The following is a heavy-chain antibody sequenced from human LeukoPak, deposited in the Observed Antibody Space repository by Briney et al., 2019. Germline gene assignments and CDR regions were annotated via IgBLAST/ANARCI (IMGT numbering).Heavy chain of an antibody. CDR1: GFTFSNYG. J-gene: IGHJ1*01. Sequence: GGSLRLSCAASGFTFSNYGMHWVRQAPGKGLEWVAVISYDGGEQHYGDSVKGRFSISRDDSKSALYLQMNSLTVEDTALYYCAKPRTFYDILTVSFQQWGQGTWVTVSS. CDR3: AKPRTFYDILTVSFQQ. V-gene: IGHV3-30*18. D-gene: IGHD3-9*01. CDR2: ISYDGGEQ.